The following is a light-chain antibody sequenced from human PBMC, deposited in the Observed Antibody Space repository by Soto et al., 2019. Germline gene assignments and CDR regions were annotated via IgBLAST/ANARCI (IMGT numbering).Light chain of an antibody. Sequence: QSALTQPASVSGSPGQSITISCTGSSSDVGTYNLVSWYQQHPGKAPKLIIYEDNKRPSGVSNRFSGSKSGNTASLTIAGLQAGDEADYYCCSYAGSSTYVFGTGTKLTVL. J-gene: IGLJ1*01. CDR1: SSDVGTYNL. V-gene: IGLV2-23*01. CDR3: CSYAGSSTYV. CDR2: EDN.